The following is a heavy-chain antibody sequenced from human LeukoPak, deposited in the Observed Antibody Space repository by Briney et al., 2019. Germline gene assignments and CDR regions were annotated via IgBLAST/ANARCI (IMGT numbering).Heavy chain of an antibody. J-gene: IGHJ5*02. V-gene: IGHV3-11*01. CDR2: ISSSGSTI. D-gene: IGHD3-9*01. CDR3: AKDMGPPYDILTAGFDP. CDR1: GFTFSDYY. Sequence: PGGSLRLSCAASGFTFSDYYMSWIRQAPGKGLEWVSYISSSGSTIYYADSVKGRFTISRDNAKNSLYLQMNSLRAEDTALYYCAKDMGPPYDILTAGFDPWGQGTLVTVSS.